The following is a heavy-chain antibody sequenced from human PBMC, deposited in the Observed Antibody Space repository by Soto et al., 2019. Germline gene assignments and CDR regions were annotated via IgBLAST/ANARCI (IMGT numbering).Heavy chain of an antibody. V-gene: IGHV1-8*01. D-gene: IGHD5-12*01. CDR3: ASASSGRGHSGYDYDY. CDR2: MNVHSGNT. Sequence: QVQLVQSGAEVKKPGASVTVYCTASGYTLPSYDINWVRQATGQGLEWMGWMNVHSGNTGYAQKFQGRVTMTRKTCISTAYMELPRLTSEDTAVYYCASASSGRGHSGYDYDYRGQGTLVTVSS. J-gene: IGHJ4*02. CDR1: GYTLPSYD.